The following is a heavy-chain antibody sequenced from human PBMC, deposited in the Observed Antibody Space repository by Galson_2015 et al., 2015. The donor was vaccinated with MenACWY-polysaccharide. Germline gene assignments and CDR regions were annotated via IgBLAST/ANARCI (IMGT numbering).Heavy chain of an antibody. V-gene: IGHV3-7*03. Sequence: SLRLSCAASGFTLSGWWMSWVRQAPGKGLEWVANMNGDGSYISYLDSVKGRFNISRDNSKNSLYLQMFSLRAEYTAVYFCVRYFGFYCGGNCYWGPGTLVTVSS. D-gene: IGHD2-21*01. J-gene: IGHJ4*02. CDR3: VRYFGFYCGGNCY. CDR2: MNGDGSYI. CDR1: GFTLSGWW.